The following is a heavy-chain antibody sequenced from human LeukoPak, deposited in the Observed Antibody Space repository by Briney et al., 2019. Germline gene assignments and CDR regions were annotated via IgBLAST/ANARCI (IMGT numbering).Heavy chain of an antibody. CDR3: AKDLGTIASPELRY. Sequence: PGRSLRLSCAASGFTFSSYGMHWVRQAPGKGLEWVAVISYDGSNKYYADSVKGRFTISRDNSKNTLYLQMNSLRAEDTAVYYCAKDLGTIASPELRYWGQGTLVTVSS. J-gene: IGHJ4*02. CDR1: GFTFSSYG. D-gene: IGHD3-3*02. CDR2: ISYDGSNK. V-gene: IGHV3-30*18.